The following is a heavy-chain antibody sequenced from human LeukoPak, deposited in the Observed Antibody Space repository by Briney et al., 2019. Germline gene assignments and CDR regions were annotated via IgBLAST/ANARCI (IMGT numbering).Heavy chain of an antibody. Sequence: TGGSLRLSCAASGFTFSSYAMHWVRQAPGKGLEYVSAISSNGGSTYYANSVKGRFTISRDNSKNTLFRQMGSLRAEDMAVYYCARGGSIAARPIDYWGQGTLVTVSS. J-gene: IGHJ4*02. V-gene: IGHV3-64*01. D-gene: IGHD6-6*01. CDR2: ISSNGGST. CDR3: ARGGSIAARPIDY. CDR1: GFTFSSYA.